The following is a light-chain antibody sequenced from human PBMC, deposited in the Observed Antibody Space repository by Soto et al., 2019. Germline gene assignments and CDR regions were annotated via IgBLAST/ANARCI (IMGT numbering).Light chain of an antibody. CDR1: SSDAGNYNL. J-gene: IGLJ3*02. CDR3: CSYAGSRV. Sequence: QSALTQPASVSGSPGQSITISCTGTSSDAGNYNLVSWCQHHPGKAPKLMIYEGSKRPSGVSNRFSGSNSGTTASLTISGLQAEDEADYYCCSYAGSRVFGGGTKLTVL. V-gene: IGLV2-23*01. CDR2: EGS.